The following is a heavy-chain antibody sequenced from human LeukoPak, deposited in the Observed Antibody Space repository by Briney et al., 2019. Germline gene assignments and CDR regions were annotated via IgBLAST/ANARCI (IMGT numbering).Heavy chain of an antibody. D-gene: IGHD3-9*01. CDR2: IYSGGST. V-gene: IGHV3-53*01. CDR1: GFTVSSNY. Sequence: PGGSLRLSSAASGFTVSSNYMSWVRQAPGKGLEWVSVIYSGGSTYYADSVKGRFTISRDNSKNTLYLQMNSLRAEDTAVYYCARESGLRYFDWLLLGDYYYMDVWGKGTTVTISS. CDR3: ARESGLRYFDWLLLGDYYYMDV. J-gene: IGHJ6*03.